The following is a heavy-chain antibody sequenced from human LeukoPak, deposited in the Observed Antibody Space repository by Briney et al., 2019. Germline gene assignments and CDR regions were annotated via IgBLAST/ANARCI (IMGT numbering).Heavy chain of an antibody. CDR3: ARDESGPAY. CDR2: IKEDGSEK. Sequence: GGSLRLSCAASGFTFSNYWMTWVRQAPGKGLEWVANIKEDGSEKYYVDSVKGRFTISRDNAKSSLYLQMNSLRAEDTALYYCARDESGPAYWGQGTLVTVSS. CDR1: GFTFSNYW. D-gene: IGHD3-3*01. V-gene: IGHV3-7*01. J-gene: IGHJ4*02.